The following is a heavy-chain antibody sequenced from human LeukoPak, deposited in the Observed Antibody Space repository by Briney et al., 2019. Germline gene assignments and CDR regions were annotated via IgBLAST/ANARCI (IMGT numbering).Heavy chain of an antibody. D-gene: IGHD5/OR15-5a*01. Sequence: GGSLRLSCAASGFTFSSYWMTWVRQAPGEGLEWVASIKHDGSEKYYVDSVKGRFTISRDNAKNSLYLQMNSLRAEDTAVYYCARGMRVSDYWGQGTLVTVSS. CDR2: IKHDGSEK. CDR3: ARGMRVSDY. J-gene: IGHJ4*02. CDR1: GFTFSSYW. V-gene: IGHV3-7*01.